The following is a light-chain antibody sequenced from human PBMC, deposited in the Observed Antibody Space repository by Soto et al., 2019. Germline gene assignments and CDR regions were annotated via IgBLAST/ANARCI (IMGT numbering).Light chain of an antibody. Sequence: QSALTQPRSVSGSPGQSVTISCTGTSSDVGGYNYVSCYQQHPAKAPKLMIYDVSKRPSGVPDRFSGFKSDNTASLTISGLQAEDEADYSCCSHAGTYIYVFGTGTKVTVL. CDR1: SSDVGGYNY. CDR2: DVS. J-gene: IGLJ1*01. CDR3: CSHAGTYIYV. V-gene: IGLV2-11*01.